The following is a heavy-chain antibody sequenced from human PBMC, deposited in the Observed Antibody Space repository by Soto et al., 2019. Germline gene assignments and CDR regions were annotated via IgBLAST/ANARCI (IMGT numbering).Heavy chain of an antibody. CDR3: ASRGVGHSSRYLDF. V-gene: IGHV4-39*01. Sequence: PSETLSLTCTVSGGSISSSSYYWGWIRQPPGKGLEWIGSIYYSGSTYYNPSLKSRVTISVDTSKNQFSLKLSSVTAADTAVYYCASRGVGHSSRYLDFCGQGTLDLVSA. J-gene: IGHJ4*02. CDR2: IYYSGST. D-gene: IGHD2-2*01. CDR1: GGSISSSSYY.